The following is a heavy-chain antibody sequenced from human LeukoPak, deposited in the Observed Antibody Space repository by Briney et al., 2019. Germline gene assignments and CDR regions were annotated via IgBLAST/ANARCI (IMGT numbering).Heavy chain of an antibody. V-gene: IGHV3-11*01. CDR1: GFTFSDYY. CDR3: ARGRHTSSWYPIDY. CDR2: ISSSGSTI. D-gene: IGHD6-13*01. J-gene: IGHJ4*02. Sequence: NPGGSLRLSCAASGFTFSDYYMSWIRQAPGKGLEWVSYISSSGSTIYYADSVKGRFTISRDNAKNSLYLQMNSLRAEDTAVYYCARGRHTSSWYPIDYWGQGTLVTVSS.